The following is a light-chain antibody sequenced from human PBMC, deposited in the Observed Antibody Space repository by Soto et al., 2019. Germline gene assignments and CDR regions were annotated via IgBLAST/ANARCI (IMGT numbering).Light chain of an antibody. CDR3: QQYSIWRT. CDR1: ESVSTN. CDR2: GAS. J-gene: IGKJ1*01. Sequence: EIEMTQSPATLSLAPGERFTLSCRASESVSTNLAWYQQKAGQDPRLLIYGASTRATGIPARFSGSGSGTEFTLTIRGLKSEDFAVYYCQQYSIWRTFGKGHKVDIK. V-gene: IGKV3-15*01.